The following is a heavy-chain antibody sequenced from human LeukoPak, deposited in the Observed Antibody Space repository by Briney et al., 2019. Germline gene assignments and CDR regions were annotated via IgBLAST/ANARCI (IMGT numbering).Heavy chain of an antibody. V-gene: IGHV1-2*06. CDR2: INPNGGDT. J-gene: IGHJ3*02. Sequence: ASVKVSCKASGYTFTDYHMHWVRQAPGQGLEWMGRINPNGGDTNYAQKFQGRVTMTRDTSITTAYMELSSLRSDDTAVYYRARDTPRMVVVPAADDAFDIWGQGTMVTVSS. CDR3: ARDTPRMVVVPAADDAFDI. CDR1: GYTFTDYH. D-gene: IGHD2-2*01.